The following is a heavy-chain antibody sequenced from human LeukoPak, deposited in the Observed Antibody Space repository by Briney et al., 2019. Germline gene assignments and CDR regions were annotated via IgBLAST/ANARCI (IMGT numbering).Heavy chain of an antibody. V-gene: IGHV1-2*02. D-gene: IGHD3-3*01. CDR2: INPNSGGT. J-gene: IGHJ5*02. CDR3: AREFLVSRAITIFGVDTAGWLDP. CDR1: GYTFTGYY. Sequence: ASVKVTCKASGYTFTGYYMHWVRQAPGQGLEWMGWINPNSGGTNYAQKVQGRVTMTRDTFISTAYMELSRLRSDDTAVYYCAREFLVSRAITIFGVDTAGWLDPWGQGTLVTVSS.